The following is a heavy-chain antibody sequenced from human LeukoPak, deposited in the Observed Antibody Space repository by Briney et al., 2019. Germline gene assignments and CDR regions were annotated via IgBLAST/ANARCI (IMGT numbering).Heavy chain of an antibody. Sequence: SQTLSLTCAISGDSFSSNGAAWNWIRQSPSRGLEWLGRTFYRSKWSSEYAESVKGRIIINPDTSKNQFSLQVTSVTPEDTAVYFCARSRHAFSSSWSLDYWDQGTLVTVSS. CDR2: TFYRSKWSS. CDR1: GDSFSSNGAA. V-gene: IGHV6-1*01. J-gene: IGHJ4*02. CDR3: ARSRHAFSSSWSLDY. D-gene: IGHD6-13*01.